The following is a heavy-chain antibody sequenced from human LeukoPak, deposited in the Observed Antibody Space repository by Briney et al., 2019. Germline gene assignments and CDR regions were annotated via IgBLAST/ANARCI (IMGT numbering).Heavy chain of an antibody. CDR2: IGFSSIGYSSDHI. CDR3: AREDYFTPHS. CDR1: GFTFSAYY. V-gene: IGHV3-11*05. Sequence: GGSLRLSCAASGFTFSAYYMTWIRQAPGKGLEWVSSIGFSSIGYSSDHIKYADSVKGRFTISRDNAENSLYLQMDSLRAEDTSVYFCAREDYFTPHSWGQGTLVTVSS. D-gene: IGHD2/OR15-2a*01. J-gene: IGHJ4*02.